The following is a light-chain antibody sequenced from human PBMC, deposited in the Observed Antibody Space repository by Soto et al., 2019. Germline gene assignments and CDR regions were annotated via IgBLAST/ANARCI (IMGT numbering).Light chain of an antibody. CDR1: QGISNE. CDR3: LQDYTYPWT. J-gene: IGKJ1*01. Sequence: IHITHSPSSLSASVGDRVTITCRASQGISNELGWYQQRPGKAPKVLIYGASNLQSGVPSRFSGSASGTDFTLTTSSLQPEDFATYYCLQDYTYPWTFGQGTKVDIK. CDR2: GAS. V-gene: IGKV1-6*01.